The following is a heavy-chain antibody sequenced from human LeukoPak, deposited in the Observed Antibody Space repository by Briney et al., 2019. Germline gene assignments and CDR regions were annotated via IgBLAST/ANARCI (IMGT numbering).Heavy chain of an antibody. Sequence: GASVKVSCKASGFTFTSSAVQWVRQARGQRLEWIGWIVVGSGNTNYAQKFQERVTITRDMSTSTAYMELSSLRSEDTAVYYCARDPSLATMTVGYYFDYWGQGTLVTVSS. D-gene: IGHD3-22*01. V-gene: IGHV1-58*01. CDR3: ARDPSLATMTVGYYFDY. J-gene: IGHJ4*02. CDR2: IVVGSGNT. CDR1: GFTFTSSA.